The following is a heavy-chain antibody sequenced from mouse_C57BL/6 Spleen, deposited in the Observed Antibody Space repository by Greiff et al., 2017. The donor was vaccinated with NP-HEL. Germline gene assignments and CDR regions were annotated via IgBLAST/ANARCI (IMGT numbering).Heavy chain of an antibody. CDR3: ARSAIYDGYYRFAY. Sequence: QVQLQQSGAELVRPGTSVKVSCKASGYAFTNYLLEWVKQRPGQGLEWIGVINPGSGGTNYNEKFKGKATLTADKSSSTAYMQLSSLTSEDSAVYFCARSAIYDGYYRFAYWGQGTLVTVSA. V-gene: IGHV1-54*01. D-gene: IGHD2-3*01. CDR1: GYAFTNYL. CDR2: INPGSGGT. J-gene: IGHJ3*01.